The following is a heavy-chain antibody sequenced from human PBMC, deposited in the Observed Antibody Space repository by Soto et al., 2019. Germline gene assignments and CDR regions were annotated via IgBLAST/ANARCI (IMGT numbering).Heavy chain of an antibody. J-gene: IGHJ6*02. CDR3: ARGLYSSTRIYGMDV. CDR1: GYTFTGYY. Sequence: QVQLVQSGAEVKKPGASVKVSCKASGYTFTGYYMHWVRQAPGQGLEWMGWINPNSGGTNYAQKFQGWVTMTRDTSISTAYMELSRLRSDDTAVYYCARGLYSSTRIYGMDVWGPGTTFTVSS. V-gene: IGHV1-2*04. D-gene: IGHD6-13*01. CDR2: INPNSGGT.